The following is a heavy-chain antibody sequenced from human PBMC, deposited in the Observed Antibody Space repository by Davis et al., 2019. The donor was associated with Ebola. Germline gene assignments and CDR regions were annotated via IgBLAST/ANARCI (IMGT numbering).Heavy chain of an antibody. CDR3: AKEGWDYGSGSYYAFDY. J-gene: IGHJ4*02. V-gene: IGHV1-24*01. CDR1: GYTFTSYY. D-gene: IGHD3-10*01. Sequence: ASVKVSCKASGYTFTSYYMHWVRQAPGKGLEWMGGFDPEDGETIYAQKFQGRVTMTEDTSTDTAYMELSSLRSEDTAVYYCAKEGWDYGSGSYYAFDYWGQGTLVTVSS. CDR2: FDPEDGET.